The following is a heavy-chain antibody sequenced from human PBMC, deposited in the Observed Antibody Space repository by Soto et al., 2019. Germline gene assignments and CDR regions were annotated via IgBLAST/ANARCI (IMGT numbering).Heavy chain of an antibody. CDR1: GDSITSNSYF. J-gene: IGHJ5*02. V-gene: IGHV4-39*02. D-gene: IGHD1-26*01. CDR2: IYYSGTT. CDR3: AREIVGATTWFDP. Sequence: SETLSLTCTVSGDSITSNSYFWAWIRQPPGKGLEWIGSIYYSGTTYYNPSLKSRVTISVDRSKNQFSLKLSSVTAADTAVYYCAREIVGATTWFDPWGQGNLVTVSS.